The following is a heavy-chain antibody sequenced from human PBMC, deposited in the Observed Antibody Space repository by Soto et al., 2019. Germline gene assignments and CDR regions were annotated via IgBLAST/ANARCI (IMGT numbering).Heavy chain of an antibody. J-gene: IGHJ6*03. Sequence: QVQLQESGPGLVKPSETLSLTCTVSGGSVSNYYWSWIRQPPGKGLEWIGYIYYSGSPNYNPSLKSRVTISVDTSKNQFSLKLSSVTAADTAVYYCAKYNSRATYYMDVWGKGTTVTVSS. CDR2: IYYSGSP. V-gene: IGHV4-59*02. CDR3: AKYNSRATYYMDV. CDR1: GGSVSNYY. D-gene: IGHD1-26*01.